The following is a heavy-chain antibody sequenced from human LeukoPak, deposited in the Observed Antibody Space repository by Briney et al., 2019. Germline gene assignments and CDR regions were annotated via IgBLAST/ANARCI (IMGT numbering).Heavy chain of an antibody. D-gene: IGHD4-17*01. CDR2: FDPEDGET. V-gene: IGHV1-24*01. CDR3: ATEGVYGDHSVYFDY. CDR1: GYTLTELS. Sequence: ASVKVSCKVSGYTLTELSMHWVRQAPGKGVEWMGGFDPEDGETIYAQKFQGRVTMTEDTSTDTAYMELSSLRSEDTAVYYCATEGVYGDHSVYFDYWGQGTLVTVSS. J-gene: IGHJ4*02.